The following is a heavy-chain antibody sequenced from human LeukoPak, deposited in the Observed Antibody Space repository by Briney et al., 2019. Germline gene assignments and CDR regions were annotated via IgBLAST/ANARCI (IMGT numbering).Heavy chain of an antibody. V-gene: IGHV4-4*02. CDR1: GDSINSLDL. D-gene: IGHD3-10*01. Sequence: SGTLSLTCTVSGDSINSLDLWSWVRQPPGKGLEWIGEMYLSGTTHSNPSVKSRVTISIDKSKNQFFLNLSSVTAADTAVYYCARVGHYFYGSGSFLGGFDYWGQGSLVTVSS. CDR2: MYLSGTT. J-gene: IGHJ4*02. CDR3: ARVGHYFYGSGSFLGGFDY.